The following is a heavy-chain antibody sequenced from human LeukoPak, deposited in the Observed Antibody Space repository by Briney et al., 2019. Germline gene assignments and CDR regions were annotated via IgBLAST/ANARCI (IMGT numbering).Heavy chain of an antibody. CDR3: ARRSEWLYLTY. CDR1: GGSISSYY. J-gene: IGHJ4*02. Sequence: PSETLSLTCTVSGGSISSYYWSWIRQPPGKGLEWIGYIYYSGSTNYNPSLKSRVTSKNQFSLKLSSVTAADTAVYYCARRSEWLYLTYWGQGTLVTVSS. V-gene: IGHV4-59*08. CDR2: IYYSGST. D-gene: IGHD3-3*01.